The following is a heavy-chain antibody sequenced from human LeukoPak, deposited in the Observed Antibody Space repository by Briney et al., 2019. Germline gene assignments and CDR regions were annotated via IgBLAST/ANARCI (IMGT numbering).Heavy chain of an antibody. CDR2: IRYDGSNK. V-gene: IGHV3-30*02. Sequence: GGSLRLSCAASGFTFSSYGMHWVRQAPGKGLEWVAFIRYDGSNKYYADSVKGRFTISRDNSKNTLNLQMTSMRAEDTAVYYCARSPNSSGWPRIFDSWGQGALVTVSS. CDR1: GFTFSSYG. D-gene: IGHD6-19*01. CDR3: ARSPNSSGWPRIFDS. J-gene: IGHJ4*02.